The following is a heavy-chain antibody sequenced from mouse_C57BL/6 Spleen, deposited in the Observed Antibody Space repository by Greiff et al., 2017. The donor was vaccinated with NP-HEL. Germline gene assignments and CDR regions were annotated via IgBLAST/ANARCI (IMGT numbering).Heavy chain of an antibody. J-gene: IGHJ3*01. CDR1: GYTFTDYY. Sequence: VQLVESGAELVRPGASVKLSCKASGYTFTDYYINWVKQRPGQGLEWIARIYPGSGNTYYNEKFKGKATLTAEKSSSTAYMQLSSLTSEDSAVYFCARATTAQAWFAYWGQGTLVTVSA. CDR2: IYPGSGNT. CDR3: ARATTAQAWFAY. D-gene: IGHD1-2*01. V-gene: IGHV1-76*01.